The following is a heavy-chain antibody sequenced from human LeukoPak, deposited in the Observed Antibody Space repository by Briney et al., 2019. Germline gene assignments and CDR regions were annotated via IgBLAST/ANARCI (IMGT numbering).Heavy chain of an antibody. J-gene: IGHJ4*02. CDR2: ISGSGGST. CDR1: GFTFSSYG. Sequence: GGSLRLSCAASGFTFSSYGMHWVRQAPGKGLEWVSAISGSGGSTYYADSVKGRFTISRDNSKITLYLQMNSLRAEDTAVYYCAKAHSSGYYGPQYYFDYWGQGTLVTVSS. CDR3: AKAHSSGYYGPQYYFDY. V-gene: IGHV3-23*01. D-gene: IGHD3-22*01.